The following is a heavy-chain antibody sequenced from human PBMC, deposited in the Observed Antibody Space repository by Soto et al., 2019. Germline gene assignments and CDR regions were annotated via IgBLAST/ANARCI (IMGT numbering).Heavy chain of an antibody. CDR2: IGTAGDT. CDR1: GFTFSSYD. D-gene: IGHD5-12*01. Sequence: EVQLVESGGGLVRPGGSLRLSCAASGFTFSSYDMHWVRQATGKGLEWVSAIGTAGDTYYPGSVKGRFTISRENAKNSLYLQMNSLRAEDTAVYYCARGRYSGYISKENWFDPWGQGTLVTVSS. J-gene: IGHJ5*02. V-gene: IGHV3-13*01. CDR3: ARGRYSGYISKENWFDP.